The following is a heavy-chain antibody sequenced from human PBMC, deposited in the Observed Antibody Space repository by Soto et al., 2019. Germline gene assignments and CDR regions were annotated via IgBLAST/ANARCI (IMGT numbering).Heavy chain of an antibody. Sequence: GESLKISCKGSGYSFTSYWISWVRQMPGKGLEWMGRIDPSDSYTNYSPSFQGHVTISADKYISTAYLQWSSLKASETAMYYCARTAVTNHYGMDVWGQGNTVTVSS. V-gene: IGHV5-10-1*01. D-gene: IGHD4-17*01. CDR2: IDPSDSYT. CDR3: ARTAVTNHYGMDV. CDR1: GYSFTSYW. J-gene: IGHJ6*02.